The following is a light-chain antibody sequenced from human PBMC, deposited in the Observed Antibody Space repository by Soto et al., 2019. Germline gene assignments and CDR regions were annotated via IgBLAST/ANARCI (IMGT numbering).Light chain of an antibody. Sequence: EIVLTQSPATLSVSPGERATLSCRASQSVSSNLAWYQQKPGQAPRLLIYVASTRATGIPARFSGSGSGTEFTLTISSLQSEDFAVYYCQQYNNWPLFGQGTKVDIK. CDR2: VAS. J-gene: IGKJ1*01. CDR1: QSVSSN. V-gene: IGKV3-15*01. CDR3: QQYNNWPL.